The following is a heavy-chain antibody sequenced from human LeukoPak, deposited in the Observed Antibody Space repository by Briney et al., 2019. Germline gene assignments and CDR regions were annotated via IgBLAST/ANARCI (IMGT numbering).Heavy chain of an antibody. CDR3: TFTMVRGSYFDY. D-gene: IGHD3-10*01. J-gene: IGHJ4*02. V-gene: IGHV3-30*02. CDR2: IRYDGSNK. CDR1: GFTFSSYG. Sequence: GGSLRLSCAAPGFTFSSYGMHWVRQAPGKGLEWVAFIRYDGSNKYYADSVKGRFTISRDNSKNTLYLQMNSLRAEDTAVYYCTFTMVRGSYFDYWGQGTLVTVSS.